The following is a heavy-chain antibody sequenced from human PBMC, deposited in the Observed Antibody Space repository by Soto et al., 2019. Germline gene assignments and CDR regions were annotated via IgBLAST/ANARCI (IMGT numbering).Heavy chain of an antibody. CDR3: AKSPGMYYYDSSGYYHYDY. V-gene: IGHV3-23*01. CDR1: GFTFSSYA. Sequence: HPGGSLRLSCAASGFTFSSYAMSWVRQAPGKGLEWVSAISGSGVSTYYADSVKGRFTISRDNSKNTLYLQMNSLRAEDMAVYYCAKSPGMYYYDSSGYYHYDYWGQGTLVTVSS. J-gene: IGHJ4*02. D-gene: IGHD3-22*01. CDR2: ISGSGVST.